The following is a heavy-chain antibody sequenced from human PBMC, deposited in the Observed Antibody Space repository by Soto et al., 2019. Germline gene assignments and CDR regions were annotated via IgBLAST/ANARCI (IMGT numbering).Heavy chain of an antibody. CDR1: GDSINSDSVY. CDR3: GREGQGGPSSGRFDP. CDR2: ITYNGRT. Sequence: QVHLQESGPGLVKPSQTLSLTCSVNGDSINSDSVYWSWIRQSPGKGLEYIGYITYNGRTFYNPSPKGSVTKAGDTPKNQIPPGGRFGAAAGTAVYYWGREGQGGPSSGRFDPWGQGTLVTVST. V-gene: IGHV4-31*01. J-gene: IGHJ5*02. D-gene: IGHD6-25*01.